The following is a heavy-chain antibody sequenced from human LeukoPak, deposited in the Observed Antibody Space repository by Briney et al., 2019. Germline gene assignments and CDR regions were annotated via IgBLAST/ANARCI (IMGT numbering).Heavy chain of an antibody. CDR1: GFTFSAYG. CDR3: AKHWSYCSTTSCFVNYYYYYMDV. CDR2: VSGAEGTT. D-gene: IGHD2-2*01. J-gene: IGHJ6*03. Sequence: GSLRLHCAARGFTFSAYGMSWVRQSPRIGLEWVSTVSGAEGTTYYADSVKGRFTISRDNSKSTLYLQMNNLRAEDKAVYYCAKHWSYCSTTSCFVNYYYYYMDVGGKGTTVTVSS. V-gene: IGHV3-23*01.